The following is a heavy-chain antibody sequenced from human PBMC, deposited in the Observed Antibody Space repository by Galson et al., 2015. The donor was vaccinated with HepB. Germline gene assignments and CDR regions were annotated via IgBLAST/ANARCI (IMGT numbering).Heavy chain of an antibody. CDR2: INPSGGST. CDR1: GYTFTSYY. V-gene: IGHV1-46*01. D-gene: IGHD3-22*01. CDR3: ARDTDYYDGSGSPQWFDH. J-gene: IGHJ5*02. Sequence: SVKVSCKASGYTFTSYYMHWVRQAPGQGLEWMGIINPSGGSTTYAQKFQGRVTMTRDTSTSTVYMELSSLRSEDTAVYYCARDTDYYDGSGSPQWFDHWCQGTLVTVSS.